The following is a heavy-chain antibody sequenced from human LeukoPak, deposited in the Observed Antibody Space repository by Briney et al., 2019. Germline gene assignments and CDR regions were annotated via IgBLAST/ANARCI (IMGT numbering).Heavy chain of an antibody. Sequence: GGSLRLSCAASGFTFNSCWMHWVRQAPGKGLVWVSRINPDGRSTNYADSVKGRFTISRDNAQNTLYLQMNSLRAEDTAIYYCARVDGSGNSIFDYWGQGTLVPVSS. CDR2: INPDGRST. CDR3: ARVDGSGNSIFDY. D-gene: IGHD3-22*01. J-gene: IGHJ4*02. CDR1: GFTFNSCW. V-gene: IGHV3-74*01.